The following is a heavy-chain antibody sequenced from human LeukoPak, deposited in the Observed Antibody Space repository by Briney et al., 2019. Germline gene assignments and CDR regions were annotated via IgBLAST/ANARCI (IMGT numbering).Heavy chain of an antibody. CDR2: ISAYNGNT. Sequence: ASVKVSCKASGYTFTSYSISWVRQAPGQGLEWMGWISAYNGNTNYAQKLQGRVTMTTDTSTGTAYMELRSLRSDDTAVCYCARGGWELLRSPTYYFDYWGQGTLVTVSS. CDR1: GYTFTSYS. CDR3: ARGGWELLRSPTYYFDY. V-gene: IGHV1-18*01. D-gene: IGHD1-26*01. J-gene: IGHJ4*02.